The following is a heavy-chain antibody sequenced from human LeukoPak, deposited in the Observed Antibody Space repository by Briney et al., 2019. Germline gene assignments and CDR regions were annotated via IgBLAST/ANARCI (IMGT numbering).Heavy chain of an antibody. CDR2: MSPSSGNT. V-gene: IGHV1-8*01. J-gene: IGHJ4*02. CDR1: GYTFTSYD. D-gene: IGHD7-27*01. Sequence: ASVKVSCKASGYTFTSYDINWVRQATGQGLEWMGWMSPSSGNTGYAQKFRGRVTMTRSTSISTAYMELSSLRSEDTAVYYCATSPPNWGFDNWGQGTLVTVSS. CDR3: ATSPPNWGFDN.